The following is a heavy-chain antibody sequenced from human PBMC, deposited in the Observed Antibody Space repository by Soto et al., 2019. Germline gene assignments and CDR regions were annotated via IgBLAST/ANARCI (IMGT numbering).Heavy chain of an antibody. V-gene: IGHV4-59*12. D-gene: IGHD3-10*01. CDR3: ARDPGV. CDR2: IYHTGIT. Sequence: PSETLSLTCTVPGGSISSYYWSWIRQAPGKGLEWIGNIYHTGITNYNPSLKSRVTISVDSSKNQFSLNLSSVTAADTAVYYCARDPGVWGQGTLVTVSS. J-gene: IGHJ4*02. CDR1: GGSISSYY.